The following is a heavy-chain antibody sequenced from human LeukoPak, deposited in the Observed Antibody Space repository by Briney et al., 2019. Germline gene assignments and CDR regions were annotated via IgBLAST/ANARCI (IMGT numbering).Heavy chain of an antibody. D-gene: IGHD3-10*01. Sequence: GRSLRLSCPASGFTFSSYEMNWVRQAPGNGLEWVSYISSSGTTIYYADSVKGRFTISRDNAKNSLYLQMNSLRAEDTAVYYCARPDGDYYYGSGSYFHYWGQGTLVTVSS. J-gene: IGHJ4*02. CDR3: ARPDGDYYYGSGSYFHY. V-gene: IGHV3-48*03. CDR1: GFTFSSYE. CDR2: ISSSGTTI.